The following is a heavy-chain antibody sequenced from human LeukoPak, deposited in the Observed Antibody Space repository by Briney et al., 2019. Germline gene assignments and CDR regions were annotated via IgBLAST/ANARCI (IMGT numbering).Heavy chain of an antibody. CDR2: IYYSGST. CDR3: ARVKWDYGSGSYYRPSGYYYYYYMDV. V-gene: IGHV4-39*07. CDR1: GGSISSSSYY. D-gene: IGHD3-10*01. J-gene: IGHJ6*03. Sequence: SETLSLTCTVSGGSISSSSYYWGWIRQPPGKGLEWIGSIYYSGSTYYNPSLKSRVTISVDTSKNQFSLKLSSVTAADTAVYYCARVKWDYGSGSYYRPSGYYYYYYMDVWGKGTTVTVSS.